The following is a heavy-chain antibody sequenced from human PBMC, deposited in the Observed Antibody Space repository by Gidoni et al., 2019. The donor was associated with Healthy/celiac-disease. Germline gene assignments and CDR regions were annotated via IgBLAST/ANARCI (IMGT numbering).Heavy chain of an antibody. V-gene: IGHV3-48*03. CDR1: GFPFSSYE. Sequence: EVQLVESGGGLVQPGGSLRLSCPASGFPFSSYEMNWVRQAPGKGLEWVSYISSSGSTIYYADSVKGRFTSSRDNAKNSLYLQMSSLRAEDTAVYYCARTDYYDSSGYYGYWGQGTLVTVSS. CDR3: ARTDYYDSSGYYGY. CDR2: ISSSGSTI. D-gene: IGHD3-22*01. J-gene: IGHJ4*02.